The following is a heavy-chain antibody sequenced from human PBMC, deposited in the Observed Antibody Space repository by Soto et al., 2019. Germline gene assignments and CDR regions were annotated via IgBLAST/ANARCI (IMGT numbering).Heavy chain of an antibody. V-gene: IGHV1-18*01. CDR2: ISAHNGNT. CDR1: GYGFTTYG. D-gene: IGHD1-26*01. CDR3: ARGRYGDY. J-gene: IGHJ4*02. Sequence: QVHLVQSGAEVKKPGASVKVSCKGSGYGFTTYGITWVRQAPGQGLEWMAWISAHNGNTNYAQKLQGRVTVTRDTSTSTAYMELRSLRSADTAVHYCARGRYGDYWGQGALVTVSS.